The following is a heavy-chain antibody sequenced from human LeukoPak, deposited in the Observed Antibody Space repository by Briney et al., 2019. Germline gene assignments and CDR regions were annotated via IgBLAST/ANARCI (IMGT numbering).Heavy chain of an antibody. V-gene: IGHV4-59*01. CDR3: ARGILYYDILTGYLLYYFDY. CDR1: GGSISSYY. J-gene: IGHJ4*02. D-gene: IGHD3-9*01. Sequence: KTSETLSLTCTVSGGSISSYYWSWIRQPPGKGLEWIGYIYYSGSTNYNPSLKSRVTISVDTSKNQFSLKLSSVTAADTAVYYCARGILYYDILTGYLLYYFDYWGQGTLVTVSS. CDR2: IYYSGST.